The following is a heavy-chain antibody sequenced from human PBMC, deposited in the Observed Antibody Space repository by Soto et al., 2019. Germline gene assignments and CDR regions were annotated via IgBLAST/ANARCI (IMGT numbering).Heavy chain of an antibody. Sequence: ASVKVSCKASGYTFTRYGISWVRQAPGQGLEWMGWISAYNGNTNYAQKLQGRVTMTTDTSTSTAYMELRSLRSDDTAVYYCARDLRDSSSWYKIDYWGQGTLVTVSS. CDR2: ISAYNGNT. J-gene: IGHJ4*02. V-gene: IGHV1-18*01. D-gene: IGHD6-13*01. CDR3: ARDLRDSSSWYKIDY. CDR1: GYTFTRYG.